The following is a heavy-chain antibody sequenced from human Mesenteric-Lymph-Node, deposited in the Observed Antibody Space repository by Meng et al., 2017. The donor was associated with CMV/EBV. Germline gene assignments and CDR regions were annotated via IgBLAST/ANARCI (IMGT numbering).Heavy chain of an antibody. J-gene: IGHJ5*02. CDR2: IYWDDDK. D-gene: IGHD2-2*01. Sequence: TSGVGVGWISKTAGKALEWLALIYWDDDKRYSTSLKSRLTITKDTYKNQVVLTMTNMDPVDTATYYCAHRRGRYCSSTSCPVDWFDPWGQGTLVTVSS. CDR1: TSGVG. V-gene: IGHV2-5*02. CDR3: AHRRGRYCSSTSCPVDWFDP.